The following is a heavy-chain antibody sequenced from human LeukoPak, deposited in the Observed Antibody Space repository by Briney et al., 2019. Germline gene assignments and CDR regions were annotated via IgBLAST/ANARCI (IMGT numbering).Heavy chain of an antibody. D-gene: IGHD4-23*01. CDR1: GGSITSGSYY. Sequence: PSETLSLTCTVSGGSITSGSYYWGWIRQPPGKGLEWIGSIYYSGSTYYNPSLKSRVTISVDTSKNQFSLKLSSVTAADTAVYYCARQEGRWPNWFDPWGQGTLVTVSS. CDR2: IYYSGST. V-gene: IGHV4-39*01. CDR3: ARQEGRWPNWFDP. J-gene: IGHJ5*02.